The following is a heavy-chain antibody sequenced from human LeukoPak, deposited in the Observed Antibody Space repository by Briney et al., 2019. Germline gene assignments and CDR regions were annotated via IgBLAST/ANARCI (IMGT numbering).Heavy chain of an antibody. Sequence: SETLSLTCTVSGGPVSSGSYYWSWIRQPPGKGLGWIGYIYYSGSTNYNPSLKSRVTISVDTSKNQFSLKLSSVTAADTAVYYCARGGYCSSTSCYPYYFDYWGQGTLVTVSS. CDR1: GGPVSSGSYY. CDR3: ARGGYCSSTSCYPYYFDY. CDR2: IYYSGST. D-gene: IGHD2-2*01. J-gene: IGHJ4*02. V-gene: IGHV4-61*01.